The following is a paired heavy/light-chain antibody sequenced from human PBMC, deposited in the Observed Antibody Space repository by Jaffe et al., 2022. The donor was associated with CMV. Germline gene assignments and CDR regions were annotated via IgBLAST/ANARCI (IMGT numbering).Light chain of an antibody. CDR2: SNN. V-gene: IGLV1-44*01. CDR3: AAWDDSLWV. J-gene: IGLJ3*02. Sequence: QSVLTQPPSASGTPGQRVTISCSGSSSNIGSNTVNWYQQLPGTAPKLLIYSNNQRPSGVPDRFSGSKSGTSASLAISGLQSEDEADYYCAAWDDSLWVFGGGTKLTVL. CDR1: SSNIGSNT.
Heavy chain of an antibody. CDR2: IYYSGST. Sequence: QLQLQESGPGLVKPSETLSLTCTVSGGSISSSSYYWGWIRQPPGKGLEWIGSIYYSGSTYYNPSLKSRVTISVDTSKNQFSLKLSSVTAADTAVYYCATFPRPPGYYYDSSGYFDPPVDRPDYWGQGTLVTVSS. CDR1: GGSISSSSYY. CDR3: ATFPRPPGYYYDSSGYFDPPVDRPDY. J-gene: IGHJ4*02. V-gene: IGHV4-39*01. D-gene: IGHD3-22*01.